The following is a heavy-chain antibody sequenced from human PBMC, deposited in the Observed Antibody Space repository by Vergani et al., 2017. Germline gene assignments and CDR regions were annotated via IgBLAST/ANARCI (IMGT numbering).Heavy chain of an antibody. CDR1: GGSIRSGDYY. D-gene: IGHD3-22*01. Sequence: QVQLQESGPGLVKPSETLSLTCTVSGGSIRSGDYYWSWIRQTPGKGLEWIGCIFFSGSTHYNPSLQSRLSISIDTSRNQFSLTLRSVTAADTAVYFCARDDTTGYFYGTWGDPWGQGTLVTVSS. CDR3: ARDDTTGYFYGTWGDP. J-gene: IGHJ5*02. CDR2: IFFSGST. V-gene: IGHV4-30-4*01.